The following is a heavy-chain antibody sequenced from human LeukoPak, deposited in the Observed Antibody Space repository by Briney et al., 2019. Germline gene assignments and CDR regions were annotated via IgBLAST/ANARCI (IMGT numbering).Heavy chain of an antibody. CDR1: GGSISSYY. Sequence: SETLSLTCTVSGGSISSYYWSWIRQPAGKGLEWIGRIYTSGSTNYNPSLKSRVTMSVDTSKNQFSLKLSSVTAADTAVYYCARGGYSSSWYYFYYWGQGTLVIVSS. CDR3: ARGGYSSSWYYFYY. J-gene: IGHJ4*02. CDR2: IYTSGST. V-gene: IGHV4-4*07. D-gene: IGHD6-13*01.